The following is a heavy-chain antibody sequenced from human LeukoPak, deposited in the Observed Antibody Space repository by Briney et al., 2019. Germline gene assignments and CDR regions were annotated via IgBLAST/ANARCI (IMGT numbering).Heavy chain of an antibody. J-gene: IGHJ4*02. D-gene: IGHD1-26*01. Sequence: GGPLRLSCEASGFTFSNYAMGWVRQAPGKGLEWVATISENSDERYYADSVKGRFTISRDNSKNTLYLQMNSLRAEDTAVFYCAKESGTSEFDCWGQGTLVTVSS. CDR1: GFTFSNYA. CDR2: ISENSDER. CDR3: AKESGTSEFDC. V-gene: IGHV3-23*01.